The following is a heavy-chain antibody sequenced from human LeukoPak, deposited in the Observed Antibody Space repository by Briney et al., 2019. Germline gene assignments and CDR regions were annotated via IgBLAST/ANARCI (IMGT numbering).Heavy chain of an antibody. Sequence: SETLSLPCTVSGGPISSYYWSWIRQPAGKGLEWIGRIYNSGSTNYNPSLKSRVTMSVDTSKNQFSLKLSSVTAADTAVYYCASTQYCSGGSCYGSDYWGQGTLVTVSS. CDR2: IYNSGST. V-gene: IGHV4-4*07. CDR3: ASTQYCSGGSCYGSDY. J-gene: IGHJ4*02. D-gene: IGHD2-15*01. CDR1: GGPISSYY.